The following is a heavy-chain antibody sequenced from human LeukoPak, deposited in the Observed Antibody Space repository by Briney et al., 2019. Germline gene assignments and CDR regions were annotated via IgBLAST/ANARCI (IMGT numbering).Heavy chain of an antibody. CDR2: IKQDGSES. CDR1: GFTFGSYW. J-gene: IGHJ4*02. V-gene: IGHV3-7*01. Sequence: GGSLRLSCAASGFTFGSYWMSWVRQAPGKGLEWVANIKQDGSESYYVDSVKGRFTITRDNAKNSLYLQMNSLRAEDTAVYYCARGWLVPDFWGQGTLVTVSS. D-gene: IGHD6-19*01. CDR3: ARGWLVPDF.